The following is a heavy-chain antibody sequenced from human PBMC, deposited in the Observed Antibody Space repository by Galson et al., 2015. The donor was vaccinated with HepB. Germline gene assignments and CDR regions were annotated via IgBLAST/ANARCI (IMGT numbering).Heavy chain of an antibody. CDR2: INPSAGST. J-gene: IGHJ4*02. Sequence: SVKVSCKASGYTFTNFYIHWVRQAPGQGLEWMGKINPSAGSTTYAQKFQGRVTMTRDTSTSTVYMELSSLRSGDTAVYSCARAYYYDSTVIIDYWGQGTLVTVSS. D-gene: IGHD3-22*01. CDR3: ARAYYYDSTVIIDY. CDR1: GYTFTNFY. V-gene: IGHV1-46*03.